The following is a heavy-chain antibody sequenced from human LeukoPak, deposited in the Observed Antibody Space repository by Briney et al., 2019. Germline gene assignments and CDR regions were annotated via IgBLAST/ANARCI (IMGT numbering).Heavy chain of an antibody. CDR2: ISAYNGNT. CDR1: GGTFSSYA. Sequence: ASVKVSCKASGGTFSSYAISWVRQAPGQGLEWMGWISAYNGNTNYAQKLQGRVTMTTDTSTSTAYMELRSLRSDDTAVYYCARVARYFDWSTLEWFDPWGQGTLVTVSS. CDR3: ARVARYFDWSTLEWFDP. J-gene: IGHJ5*02. D-gene: IGHD3-9*01. V-gene: IGHV1-18*01.